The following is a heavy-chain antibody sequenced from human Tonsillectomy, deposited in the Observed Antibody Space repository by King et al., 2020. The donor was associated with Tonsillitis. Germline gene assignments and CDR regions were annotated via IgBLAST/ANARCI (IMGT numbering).Heavy chain of an antibody. D-gene: IGHD6-19*01. CDR2: IKQDGSEK. J-gene: IGHJ4*02. CDR1: GFTFSSYW. Sequence: EVQLVESGGGLVQPGGSLRLSCAASGFTFSSYWMSWVRQAPGKGLEWVANIKQDGSEKYYVDSVKGRFTISRDNAKNSLYLQMNSLRAEDTAVYYCARYSSGWYDYFDYWGQGTLVTVSS. V-gene: IGHV3-7*01. CDR3: ARYSSGWYDYFDY.